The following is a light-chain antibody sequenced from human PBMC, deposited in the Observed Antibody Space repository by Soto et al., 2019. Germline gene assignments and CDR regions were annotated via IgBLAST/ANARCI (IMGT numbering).Light chain of an antibody. CDR1: SGHSNYA. Sequence: QSVLTQSPSASASLGASVKLTCTLSSGHSNYAIAWHQQQPEKGPRYLMKVNSGGSHVKGDGVPDRFSGSSSGAERYPFISSLQSEDEADYYCQTWGTGSAIVVFGGGTQLTVL. V-gene: IGLV4-69*01. CDR2: VNSGGSH. J-gene: IGLJ7*01. CDR3: QTWGTGSAIVV.